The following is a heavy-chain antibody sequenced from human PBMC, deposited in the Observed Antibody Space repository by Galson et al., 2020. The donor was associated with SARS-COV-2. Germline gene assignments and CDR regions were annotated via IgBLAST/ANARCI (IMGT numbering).Heavy chain of an antibody. D-gene: IGHD6-13*01. CDR2: ISAYNGYI. Sequence: ASVKVSCKASGYTFANYAITWVRQAPGQGLEWMGWISAYNGYINYAQKLRGRVTMTTDTSTSTVYMELTNLRSDDTALYYCASNTFGSSTWYIPLYAMDVWGQGTTVTVSS. J-gene: IGHJ6*02. CDR1: GYTFANYA. CDR3: ASNTFGSSTWYIPLYAMDV. V-gene: IGHV1-18*04.